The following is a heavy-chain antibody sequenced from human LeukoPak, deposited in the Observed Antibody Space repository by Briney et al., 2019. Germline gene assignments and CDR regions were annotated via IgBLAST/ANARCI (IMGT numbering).Heavy chain of an antibody. V-gene: IGHV3-23*01. D-gene: IGHD4-11*01. CDR1: GFTFSSYA. Sequence: PGGSLRLSCAASGFTFSSYAMSWVRQAPGKGLEWVSAISGSGGSTYYADSVKGRFTISRDNSKNTLYLQMNSLRAEDTAVYYCAILHLPLYYFDYWGQGTLVTVSS. CDR2: ISGSGGST. CDR3: AILHLPLYYFDY. J-gene: IGHJ4*02.